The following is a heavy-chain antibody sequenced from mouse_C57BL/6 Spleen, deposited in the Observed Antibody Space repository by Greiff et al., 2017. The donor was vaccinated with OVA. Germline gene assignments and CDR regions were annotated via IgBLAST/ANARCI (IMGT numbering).Heavy chain of an antibody. Sequence: EVQRVESGGDLVKPGGFLKLSRAGSGFTFSSYGMSWVRQTPDKRLEWVATICSGGSYTYYSDSVKGRVTISRDNAKNTLYLQMSSLKPEDTAMYYCARPVTTVVAGDAMDYWGQGTSVTVSS. V-gene: IGHV5-6*01. D-gene: IGHD1-1*01. J-gene: IGHJ4*01. CDR2: ICSGGSYT. CDR1: GFTFSSYG. CDR3: ARPVTTVVAGDAMDY.